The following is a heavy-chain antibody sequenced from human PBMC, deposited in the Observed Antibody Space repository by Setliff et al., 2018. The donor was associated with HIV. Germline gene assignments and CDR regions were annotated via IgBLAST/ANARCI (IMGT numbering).Heavy chain of an antibody. J-gene: IGHJ4*02. CDR2: IYHSGST. CDR3: ARAPITTFGVIIIPVYFDY. D-gene: IGHD3-3*01. CDR1: GYSISSGYY. V-gene: IGHV4-38-2*01. Sequence: PSETLSLTCAVSGYSISSGYYWGWIRQPPGKGLEWIGNIYHSGSTYYNPSLKSRITISADTSKNQFSLKLSSVTAADTAVYYCARAPITTFGVIIIPVYFDYWGQGTLVTVSS.